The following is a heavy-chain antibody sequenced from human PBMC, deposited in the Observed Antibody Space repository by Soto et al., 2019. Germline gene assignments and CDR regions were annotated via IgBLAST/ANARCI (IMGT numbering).Heavy chain of an antibody. CDR3: TAGWDSYYDFWSGYYHYGMDL. V-gene: IGHV3-15*01. D-gene: IGHD3-3*01. Sequence: EVQLVESGGGSVQPGGSLRLSCAASGFNFRNAWMNWVRQAPGKGLEWVGRIKAKTDGGTPEYAAPVKGRFSLSRDDSKNTVYLQMNSLKTEDTAVSYSTAGWDSYYDFWSGYYHYGMDLWGQGTTVTVSS. J-gene: IGHJ6*02. CDR1: GFNFRNAW. CDR2: IKAKTDGGTP.